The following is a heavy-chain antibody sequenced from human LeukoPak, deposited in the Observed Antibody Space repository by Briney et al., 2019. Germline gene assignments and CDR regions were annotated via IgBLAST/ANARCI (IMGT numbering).Heavy chain of an antibody. J-gene: IGHJ4*02. CDR2: IKRDGSEK. CDR3: VRDDGATKPC. CDR1: GFTLSSYW. Sequence: GGSLRLSCAASGFTLSSYWMSWVRQALGKGLEWVANIKRDGSEKYYVDSVKGRFTISRDNAKNSLYLQMNSLRVEDTAVYYCVRDDGATKPCWGQGTLVTVSS. V-gene: IGHV3-7*01. D-gene: IGHD1-26*01.